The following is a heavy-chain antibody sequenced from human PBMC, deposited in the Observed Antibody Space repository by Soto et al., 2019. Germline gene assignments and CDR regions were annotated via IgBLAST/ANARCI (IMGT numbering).Heavy chain of an antibody. Sequence: PGGSLRLSCADSGFTFSSYGMHWVRQAPGKGLEWVAVIPYDGSNKYYADSVTGRLTISSDNSKNRLYLQMNSLRAEDTTVYYFEIPPYRIAARDEYFEYRGQGTLV. J-gene: IGHJ4*02. CDR3: EIPPYRIAARDEYFEY. V-gene: IGHV3-30*03. CDR2: IPYDGSNK. D-gene: IGHD6-6*01. CDR1: GFTFSSYG.